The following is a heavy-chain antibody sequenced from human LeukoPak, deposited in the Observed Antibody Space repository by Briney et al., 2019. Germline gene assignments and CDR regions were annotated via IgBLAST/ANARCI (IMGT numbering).Heavy chain of an antibody. CDR3: AREGSYVVRYAFDI. D-gene: IGHD1-26*01. V-gene: IGHV3-66*03. CDR2: IYSDNT. CDR1: GFTVSSNS. J-gene: IGHJ3*02. Sequence: GGSLTLFCRVSGFTVSSNSMSWVRRAPGKGLEWVSFIYSDNTHYSDSVKGRFTISRDNSKKTLYLQMDSLRAEDTAVYYCAREGSYVVRYAFDIWGQGTMVTVSS.